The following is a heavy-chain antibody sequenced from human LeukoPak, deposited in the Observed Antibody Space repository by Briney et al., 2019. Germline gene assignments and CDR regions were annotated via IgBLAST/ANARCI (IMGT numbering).Heavy chain of an antibody. Sequence: GGSLRLSCEASGCTLSIYWMSWVRQAPGKGLEWVANINQDGGEKYYVDSVKGRFTISRDNAKKSLYLQMNSLRVEDTAVYYCARGFDGYYGFDIWGQGTMVTVSS. CDR3: ARGFDGYYGFDI. V-gene: IGHV3-7*05. CDR1: GCTLSIYW. D-gene: IGHD5-24*01. J-gene: IGHJ3*02. CDR2: INQDGGEK.